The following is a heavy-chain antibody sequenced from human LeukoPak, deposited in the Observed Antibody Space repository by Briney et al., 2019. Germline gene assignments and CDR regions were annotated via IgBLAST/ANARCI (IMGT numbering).Heavy chain of an antibody. CDR1: GFTFSSYW. Sequence: PGGCLRLACAASGFTFSSYWVSWVRQAPGKGLEWVANIKEDGSEKYYVDSVKGRFTISRDNAKNSLYLQMNSLRAEDTAVYYCASKGSYYYSFDYWGQGTLVTVSS. CDR3: ASKGSYYYSFDY. D-gene: IGHD3-10*01. V-gene: IGHV3-7*01. CDR2: IKEDGSEK. J-gene: IGHJ4*02.